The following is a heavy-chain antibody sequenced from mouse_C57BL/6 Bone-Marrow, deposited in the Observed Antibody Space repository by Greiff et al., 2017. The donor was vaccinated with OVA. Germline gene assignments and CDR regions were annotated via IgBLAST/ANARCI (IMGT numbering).Heavy chain of an antibody. Sequence: EVMLVESGGDLVKPGGSLKLSCAASGFTFSSYGMSWVRQTPDKRLEWVATISSGGSYTYYPDSVKGRFTISRDNAKNTLYLQMSSLKSEDTAMYYCARHGDYGSFFDYWGQGTTLPVSS. J-gene: IGHJ2*01. CDR3: ARHGDYGSFFDY. CDR1: GFTFSSYG. D-gene: IGHD1-1*01. CDR2: ISSGGSYT. V-gene: IGHV5-6*01.